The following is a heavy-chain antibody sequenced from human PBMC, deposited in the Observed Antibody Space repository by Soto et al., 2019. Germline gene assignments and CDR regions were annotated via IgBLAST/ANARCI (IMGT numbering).Heavy chain of an antibody. D-gene: IGHD3-3*02. CDR2: IYYSGST. J-gene: IGHJ6*02. Sequence: SETLSLTCTVSGGSISSGDYYWSWIRQPPGKGLEWIGYIYYSGSTYYNPSLKSRVTISVDTSKNQFSLKLSSVTAADTAVYYCARAIRPTYGMDVWGQGTTVTVSS. CDR3: ARAIRPTYGMDV. CDR1: GGSISSGDYY. V-gene: IGHV4-30-4*01.